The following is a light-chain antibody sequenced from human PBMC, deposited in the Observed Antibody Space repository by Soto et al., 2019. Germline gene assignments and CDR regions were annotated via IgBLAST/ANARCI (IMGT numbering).Light chain of an antibody. Sequence: DIQMTQSPSSLSASVGDRVTITCRASQSISIHLNWYQQKPGQAPKLLINAASTLQGRVPSRFSGSESGTDFTLTNSSLQPEDFATYFCQQSYNTPLTFGQGTAVQVK. V-gene: IGKV1-39*01. CDR1: QSISIH. CDR2: AAS. CDR3: QQSYNTPLT. J-gene: IGKJ1*01.